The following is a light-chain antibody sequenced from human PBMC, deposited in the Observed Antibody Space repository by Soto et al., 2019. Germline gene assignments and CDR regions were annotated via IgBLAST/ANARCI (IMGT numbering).Light chain of an antibody. V-gene: IGKV1-5*01. CDR3: QQYDLYWT. CDR2: DAS. CDR1: QSISSW. Sequence: DIQMTQSPSTLSASVGHRVTXXFRASQSISSWLAWYQQKPGKAPKFLIYDASSLETGVPLRFSGSGSGTEFSLSINSLQPEDFGTYFCQQYDLYWTFGQGTKVDIK. J-gene: IGKJ1*01.